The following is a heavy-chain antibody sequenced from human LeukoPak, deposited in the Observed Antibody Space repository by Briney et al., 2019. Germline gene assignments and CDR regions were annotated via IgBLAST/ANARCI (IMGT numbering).Heavy chain of an antibody. CDR2: INHSGST. Sequence: SETLSLTCAVYGGSFSGYYWSWIRQPPGKGLEWIGEINHSGSTNYNPSLKSRVTISVDTSKNQFSLKLSSVTAADTAVYYCARGYYYDSSGYFPHMDVWGKGTTVTVSS. D-gene: IGHD3-22*01. CDR1: GGSFSGYY. CDR3: ARGYYYDSSGYFPHMDV. V-gene: IGHV4-34*01. J-gene: IGHJ6*04.